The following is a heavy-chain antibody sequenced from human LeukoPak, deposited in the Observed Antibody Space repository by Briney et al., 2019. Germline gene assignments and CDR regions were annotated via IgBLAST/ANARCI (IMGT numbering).Heavy chain of an antibody. V-gene: IGHV4-38-2*02. CDR3: ARVTYYYDSSGYYYVDRFDP. CDR2: IFHSGSP. Sequence: SETLSLTCTVSGYSFSSGYYWGWIRQSPGKGLEWIGSIFHSGSPYYNPSLRSRFTISVDTSKNQFSLKLSSVTAADTAVYYCARVTYYYDSSGYYYVDRFDPWGQGTLVTVSS. J-gene: IGHJ5*02. CDR1: GYSFSSGYY. D-gene: IGHD3-22*01.